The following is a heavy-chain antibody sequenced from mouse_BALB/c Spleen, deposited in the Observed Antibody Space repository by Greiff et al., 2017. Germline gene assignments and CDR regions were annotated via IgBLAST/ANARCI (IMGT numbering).Heavy chain of an antibody. J-gene: IGHJ4*01. V-gene: IGHV5-6-3*01. Sequence: DVMLVESGGGLVQPGGSLKLSCAASGFTFSSYGMSWVRQTPDKRLELVATINSNGGSTYYPDSVKGRFTISRDNAKNTLYLQMSSLKSEDTAMYYCARANWDVAMDYWGQGTSVTVSS. CDR2: INSNGGST. CDR1: GFTFSSYG. CDR3: ARANWDVAMDY. D-gene: IGHD4-1*01.